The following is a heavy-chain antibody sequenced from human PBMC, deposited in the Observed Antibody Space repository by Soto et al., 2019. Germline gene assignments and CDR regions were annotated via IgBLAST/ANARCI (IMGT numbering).Heavy chain of an antibody. CDR2: IKQDGSEK. V-gene: IGHV3-7*01. J-gene: IGHJ3*02. Sequence: EVQLVESGGGLVQPGGSLRLSCAASGFTFSSYWMSWVRQAPGKGLEWVANIKQDGSEKYYVDSVKGRFTISRDNAKNSLYLQMNSLSAEDTAVYYCAREGGIAVAGTSAFDIWGQGTMVTVSS. CDR1: GFTFSSYW. CDR3: AREGGIAVAGTSAFDI. D-gene: IGHD6-19*01.